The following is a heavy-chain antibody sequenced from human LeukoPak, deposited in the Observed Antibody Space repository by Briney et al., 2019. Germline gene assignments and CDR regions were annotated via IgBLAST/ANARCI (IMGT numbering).Heavy chain of an antibody. CDR1: GGSISSYY. V-gene: IGHV4-59*01. D-gene: IGHD6-13*01. J-gene: IGHJ4*02. Sequence: SETLSLTCTVSGGSISSYYWSWIRQPPGKGLEWIGYIYYSGSTNYNPSLKSRVTISVDTSKNQFSLKLRSVTASATAVYYCAGGGGDSSSSQDFDYWGQGTLVTVSS. CDR3: AGGGGDSSSSQDFDY. CDR2: IYYSGST.